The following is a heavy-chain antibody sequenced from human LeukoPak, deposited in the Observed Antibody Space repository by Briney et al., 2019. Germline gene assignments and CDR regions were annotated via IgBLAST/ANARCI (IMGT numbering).Heavy chain of an antibody. Sequence: GGSLRLSCAASGFTFSSYWMNWVRRAPGKGLEWVSSISSSSSYIYYADSVKGRFTISRDNAKNSLYLQMNSLRAEDTAVYYCARDVPSDYGDYFDYWGQGTLVTVSS. CDR3: ARDVPSDYGDYFDY. J-gene: IGHJ4*02. CDR1: GFTFSSYW. CDR2: ISSSSSYI. D-gene: IGHD4-17*01. V-gene: IGHV3-21*01.